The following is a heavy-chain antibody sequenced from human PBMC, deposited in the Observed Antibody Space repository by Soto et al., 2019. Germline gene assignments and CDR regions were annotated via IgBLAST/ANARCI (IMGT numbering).Heavy chain of an antibody. CDR2: IFSNDEK. Sequence: SGPTLVNPTETLTLTCTVSGFSLSNARMGVSWIRQPPGKALEWLAHIFSNDEKSYSTSLKSRLTISKDTSKSQVVLTMTNMDPVDTATYYCARLYDSSGYFWFDPWGPGTLVTLSS. J-gene: IGHJ5*02. CDR1: GFSLSNARMG. D-gene: IGHD3-22*01. V-gene: IGHV2-26*01. CDR3: ARLYDSSGYFWFDP.